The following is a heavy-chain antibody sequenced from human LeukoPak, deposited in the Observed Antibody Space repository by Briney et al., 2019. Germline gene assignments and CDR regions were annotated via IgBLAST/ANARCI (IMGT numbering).Heavy chain of an antibody. CDR1: GGSISSGDYY. CDR3: ARDSRSYFMVDY. CDR2: IYYSGST. J-gene: IGHJ4*02. V-gene: IGHV4-30-4*08. Sequence: SQTLSLTCTVSGGSISSGDYYWSWIRQPPGKGLEWIGYIYYSGSTYYNPSLKSRVTISVDTSKNQFSLKLSSVTAADTAVYYCARDSRSYFMVDYWGQGTLVTVSS. D-gene: IGHD1-26*01.